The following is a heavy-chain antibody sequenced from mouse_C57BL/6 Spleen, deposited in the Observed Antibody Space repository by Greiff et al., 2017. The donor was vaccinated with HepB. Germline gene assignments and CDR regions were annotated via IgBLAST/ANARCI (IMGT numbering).Heavy chain of an antibody. J-gene: IGHJ3*01. D-gene: IGHD2-4*01. V-gene: IGHV1-81*01. CDR2: IYPRSGNT. CDR1: GYTFTSYG. Sequence: VQVVESGAELARPGASVKLSCKASGYTFTSYGMSWVKQRTGQGLEWIGEIYPRSGNTYYNEKFKDKATLTADKSSSTAYMELRSLTSEDSAVFFCARAYYDYGTFAYWGQGTLVTVSA. CDR3: ARAYYDYGTFAY.